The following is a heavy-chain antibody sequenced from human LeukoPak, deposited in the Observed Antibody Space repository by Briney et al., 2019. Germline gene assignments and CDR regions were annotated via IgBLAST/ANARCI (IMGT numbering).Heavy chain of an antibody. CDR3: AKGSGSYKGIDY. V-gene: IGHV3-23*01. CDR2: VSSSGGDT. J-gene: IGHJ4*02. D-gene: IGHD3-10*01. CDR1: GFTPSSYA. Sequence: GGSLRLSCAASGFTPSSYAMSWVRQAPGKGLEWFSAVSSSGGDTYYADSVKGRFTISRDNSKNTLYLQMNSLRAEDTAVYYCAKGSGSYKGIDYWGQGTLVTVSS.